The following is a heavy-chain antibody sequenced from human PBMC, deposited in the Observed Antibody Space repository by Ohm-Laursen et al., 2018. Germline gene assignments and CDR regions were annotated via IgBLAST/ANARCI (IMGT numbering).Heavy chain of an antibody. CDR3: APGYCSHTSCSAFDY. CDR1: GFTFVNYA. CDR2: ISGSSDGT. V-gene: IGHV3-23*01. D-gene: IGHD2-2*01. Sequence: SLRLSCAASGFTFVNYAMSWVRQAPGKGLEWVSTISGSSDGTYYADSVKGRFTISRDNSKNTLYLQMNSLSAEDTAVYYCAPGYCSHTSCSAFDYWGQGTLVTVSS. J-gene: IGHJ4*02.